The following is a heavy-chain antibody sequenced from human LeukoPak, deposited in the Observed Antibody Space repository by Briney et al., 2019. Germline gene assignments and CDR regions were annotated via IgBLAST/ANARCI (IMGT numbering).Heavy chain of an antibody. CDR1: GFTFSNYG. J-gene: IGHJ4*02. CDR3: AKTGSSGWYAYFDY. CDR2: IRYDGSNK. Sequence: GGSLRLSCAASGFTFSNYGMHWVRQAPGKGLEWVAFIRYDGSNKYYADSVKGRFTISRDNSKNTLYLRMNSLRAEDTAVYYCAKTGSSGWYAYFDYWGQGTLVTVSS. V-gene: IGHV3-30*02. D-gene: IGHD6-19*01.